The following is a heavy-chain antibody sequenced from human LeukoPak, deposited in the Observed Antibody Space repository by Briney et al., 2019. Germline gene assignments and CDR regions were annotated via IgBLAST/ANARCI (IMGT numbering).Heavy chain of an antibody. CDR2: INPSGGST. CDR1: GYTFTSYY. Sequence: ASVKVSCKASGYTFTSYYMHWVRQAPGQGLEWMGIINPSGGSTSYAQKFQGRVTMTRDTSTSTAYMELRSLRSDDTAVYYCARAIPTSSSWYDDAFDIWGQGTMVTVSS. V-gene: IGHV1-46*01. CDR3: ARAIPTSSSWYDDAFDI. D-gene: IGHD6-13*01. J-gene: IGHJ3*02.